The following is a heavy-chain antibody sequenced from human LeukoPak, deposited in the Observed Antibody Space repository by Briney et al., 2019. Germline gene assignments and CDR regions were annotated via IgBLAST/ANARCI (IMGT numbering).Heavy chain of an antibody. Sequence: GRSMRLSCAASGFTFSDYYMTWIRQAPGKGLEWVSSISGNGNDKYYADSVKGRFTISRDNAKNSLYLQMNSLRVEDTAVYYCEKSQSSLAGILRCWGQGTLVTVSS. CDR2: ISGNGNDK. D-gene: IGHD5/OR15-5a*01. J-gene: IGHJ4*02. V-gene: IGHV3-11*04. CDR3: EKSQSSLAGILRC. CDR1: GFTFSDYY.